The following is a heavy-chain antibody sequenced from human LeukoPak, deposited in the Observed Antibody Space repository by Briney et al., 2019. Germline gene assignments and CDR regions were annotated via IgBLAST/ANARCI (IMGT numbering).Heavy chain of an antibody. J-gene: IGHJ4*02. CDR2: IYYSGST. V-gene: IGHV4-31*02. CDR3: ERGAGGGSYSDY. Sequence: ASETLSLTWTVSGGSISSGGYYWSWIRQHPGKGLEWIGYIYYSGSTYYNPSLKSRVTISVDTSKNQFSLKLSSVTAADTAVYYWERGAGGGSYSDYWGQGTLVTVSS. D-gene: IGHD4-23*01. CDR1: GGSISSGGYY.